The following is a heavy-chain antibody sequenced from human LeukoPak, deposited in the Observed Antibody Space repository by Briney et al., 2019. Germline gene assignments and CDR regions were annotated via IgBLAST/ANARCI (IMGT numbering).Heavy chain of an antibody. CDR3: AREGNQISTGYPRNFDH. D-gene: IGHD3-9*01. CDR2: ISDTEYT. V-gene: IGHV4-61*08. J-gene: IGHJ4*02. Sequence: PSETLSLTCSISGASITDDDSYWSWIRQSPGKGLEWIGYISDTEYTFYNPSVRSRVTISLDTSKNQFSLELTSVTPADTAFYYCAREGNQISTGYPRNFDHWGQGILVTVSS. CDR1: GASITDDDSY.